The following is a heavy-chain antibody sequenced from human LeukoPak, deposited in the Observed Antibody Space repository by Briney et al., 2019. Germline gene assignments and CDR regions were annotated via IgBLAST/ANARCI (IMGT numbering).Heavy chain of an antibody. V-gene: IGHV4-4*07. CDR2: IYTSGST. J-gene: IGHJ3*02. CDR3: ARGSYYGSGSQTDAFDI. Sequence: SETLSLTCTVSGGSISSYYWSWIRQPAGKGLEWIGRIYTSGSTNYNPSLKSRVTMSVDTSKNQFSLKLSSVTAADTAVYYCARGSYYGSGSQTDAFDIWGQGTMVTVSS. CDR1: GGSISSYY. D-gene: IGHD3-10*01.